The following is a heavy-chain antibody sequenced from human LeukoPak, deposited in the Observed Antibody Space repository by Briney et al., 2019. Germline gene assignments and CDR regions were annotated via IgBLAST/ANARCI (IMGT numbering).Heavy chain of an antibody. Sequence: SETLSLTCAVHGGSFSGYYWSWIRQPPGKGLEWIGEINHSGSTNYNPSLKSRVTISVDTSKNQFALKLSSVTAADTAVYYFVRRARSNPPDYWGQGTLVTVSS. D-gene: IGHD4-11*01. CDR3: VRRARSNPPDY. V-gene: IGHV4-34*01. CDR2: INHSGST. J-gene: IGHJ4*02. CDR1: GGSFSGYY.